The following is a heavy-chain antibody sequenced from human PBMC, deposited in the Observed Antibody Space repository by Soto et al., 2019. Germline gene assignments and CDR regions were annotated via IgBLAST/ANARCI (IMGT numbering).Heavy chain of an antibody. J-gene: IGHJ1*01. D-gene: IGHD2-15*01. CDR3: VKDPQYCNRMGCPGAALYFQQ. CDR1: GFSFDTYW. CDR2: IKHDGSEQ. V-gene: IGHV3-7*04. Sequence: GGSLRLSCVGSGFSFDTYWMSWVRQDPGKRLEWVALIKHDGSEQYYLDSVKGRFTVSRDNAKSSLFLQLNSLRAEDTGTYHCVKDPQYCNRMGCPGAALYFQQWGQGTLVTVSS.